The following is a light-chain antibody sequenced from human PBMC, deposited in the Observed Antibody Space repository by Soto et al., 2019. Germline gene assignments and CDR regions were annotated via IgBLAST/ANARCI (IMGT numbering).Light chain of an antibody. Sequence: QSVLTQPPSVAGAPGQRVTISCTGSSSNIGAGYDVHWYQQLLGRAPKLLIYGNTNPPSGAPARFSGTKSGTSAPLAITGLQAEDEDDYYCPCFDSSRSVVFGGGTKVTVL. V-gene: IGLV1-40*01. CDR1: SSNIGAGYD. CDR2: GNT. J-gene: IGLJ2*01. CDR3: PCFDSSRSVV.